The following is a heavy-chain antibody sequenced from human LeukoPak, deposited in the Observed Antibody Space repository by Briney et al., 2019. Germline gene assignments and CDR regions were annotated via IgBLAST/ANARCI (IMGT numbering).Heavy chain of an antibody. CDR3: ARVDYDFWSGTPNWFNP. D-gene: IGHD3-3*01. J-gene: IGHJ5*02. CDR2: MNHSGST. Sequence: KPSETLSLTCAVYGGSFSGYYWSWIRQPPGKGLEWIGEMNHSGSTNYNPSLKSRVTISVDTSKNQFSLKLSSVTAADTAVYYCARVDYDFWSGTPNWFNPWGQGTLVTVSS. CDR1: GGSFSGYY. V-gene: IGHV4-34*01.